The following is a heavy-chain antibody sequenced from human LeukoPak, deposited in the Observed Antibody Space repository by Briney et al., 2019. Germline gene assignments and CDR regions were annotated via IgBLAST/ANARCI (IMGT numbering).Heavy chain of an antibody. Sequence: GGSLRLSCAASGFTFSSYWMHWVRQAPGKGLVWVSRINTDGSSTSYADSVKGRFTISRDNAKNTLYLQMNSLRAEDTAVYYCARDYYDSSGYYENPGGYDYWGQGTLVTVSS. V-gene: IGHV3-74*01. CDR1: GFTFSSYW. J-gene: IGHJ4*02. D-gene: IGHD3-22*01. CDR2: INTDGSST. CDR3: ARDYYDSSGYYENPGGYDY.